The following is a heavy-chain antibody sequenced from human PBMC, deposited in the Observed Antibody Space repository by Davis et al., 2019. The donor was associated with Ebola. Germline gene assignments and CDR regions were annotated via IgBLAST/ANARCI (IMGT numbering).Heavy chain of an antibody. CDR1: GFTFRSYA. J-gene: IGHJ3*02. CDR3: ARPGEVLHGFDI. Sequence: ESPKIPCAASGFTFRSYAMSWVRQAPGKGREWVSAISGSGGSTYYPDPVKGRFTISRDNSKTTLYLQMNSLRAEDTAVDYCARPGEVLHGFDIWGQGTMVTVSS. CDR2: ISGSGGST. D-gene: IGHD1-26*01. V-gene: IGHV3-23*01.